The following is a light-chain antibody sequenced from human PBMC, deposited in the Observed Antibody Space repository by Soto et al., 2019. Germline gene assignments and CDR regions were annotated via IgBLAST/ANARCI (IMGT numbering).Light chain of an antibody. CDR2: EVS. CDR3: SSYTSSFKLAV. V-gene: IGLV2-8*01. CDR1: SSDVGGYNY. J-gene: IGLJ1*01. Sequence: QSVLTQPPSASGSPGQSVTISCTGTSSDVGGYNYVSWYQQHPGKAPELMIYEVSKRPSGVPDRFSGSKSGNTASLTVSGLQAEDEADYYCSSYTSSFKLAVFGSGTKVTVL.